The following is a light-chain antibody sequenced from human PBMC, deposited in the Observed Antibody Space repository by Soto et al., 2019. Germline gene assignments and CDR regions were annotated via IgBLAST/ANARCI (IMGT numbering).Light chain of an antibody. CDR3: QQYDTSPPMYT. CDR1: QSVSSSY. CDR2: GAS. J-gene: IGKJ2*01. Sequence: IVLTQSPGTLSLSPGERATLSCRASQSVSSSYLAWYQQKPGQAPRLLIYGASNRATGIPDRFSGSGSGTDFTLTISRLEPEDFAVYFCQQYDTSPPMYTFGQGTQLEIK. V-gene: IGKV3-20*01.